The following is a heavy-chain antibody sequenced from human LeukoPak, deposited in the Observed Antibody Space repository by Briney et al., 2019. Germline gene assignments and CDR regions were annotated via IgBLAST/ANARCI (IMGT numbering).Heavy chain of an antibody. Sequence: ASVKVSCKVSGYTLTELSMHWVRQAPGKGREWMGGFDPENGEAVYAQKFQGRVTMTEDTSTDTSYMELNGPKSEDTAVYYCAAGGVYDLLDNWGQETPVTVSS. CDR3: AAGGVYDLLDN. CDR1: GYTLTELS. V-gene: IGHV1-24*01. CDR2: FDPENGEA. J-gene: IGHJ4*02. D-gene: IGHD2-8*01.